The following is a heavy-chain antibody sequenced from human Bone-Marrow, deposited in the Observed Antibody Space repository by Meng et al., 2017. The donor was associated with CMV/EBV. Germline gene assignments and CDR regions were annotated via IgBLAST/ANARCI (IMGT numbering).Heavy chain of an antibody. CDR2: IYYSGST. CDR3: SSVSCRSNSCTWFDP. CDR1: GGSISSYY. V-gene: IGHV4-59*01. D-gene: IGHD2-2*01. J-gene: IGHJ5*02. Sequence: SETLSLTCTVSGGSISSYYWSWIRQPPGKGLEWIGYIYYSGSTNYNPSLKSRVTISVDTSKNQFSLMLSSVTAADTAVYYCSSVSCRSNSCTWFDPWGQGTLVTVSS.